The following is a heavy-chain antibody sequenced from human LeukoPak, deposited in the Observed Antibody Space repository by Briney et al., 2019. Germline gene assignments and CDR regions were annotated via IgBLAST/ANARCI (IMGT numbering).Heavy chain of an antibody. V-gene: IGHV3-11*04. CDR2: ISSSGSTI. J-gene: IGHJ4*02. CDR1: GFTFSDYY. CDR3: ARHTWFGELEGAFDY. Sequence: PGGSLRLSCAASGFTFSDYYMSWIRQAPGKGLEWVSYISSSGSTIYYADSVKGRFTISRDNAKNSLYLQMNSLRAEDTAVYYCARHTWFGELEGAFDYWGQGTLVTVSS. D-gene: IGHD3-10*01.